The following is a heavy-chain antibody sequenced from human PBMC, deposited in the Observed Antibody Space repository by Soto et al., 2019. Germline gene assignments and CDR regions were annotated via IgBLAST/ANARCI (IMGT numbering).Heavy chain of an antibody. Sequence: QVQLQESGPGLVKPSQTLSLTCTVSGGSISSGGYYWSWIRQHPGQGLEWIGYIYYSGSTYYNPSLKSRVTISVDTSKNQFSLKLSSVTAADTAVYYCARDSEGSGPFDYWGQGTLVTVSS. CDR3: ARDSEGSGPFDY. CDR2: IYYSGST. D-gene: IGHD3-10*01. J-gene: IGHJ4*02. CDR1: GGSISSGGYY. V-gene: IGHV4-31*03.